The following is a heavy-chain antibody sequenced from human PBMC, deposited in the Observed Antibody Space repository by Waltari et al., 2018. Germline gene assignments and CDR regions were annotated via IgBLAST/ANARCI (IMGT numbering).Heavy chain of an antibody. V-gene: IGHV4-4*09. Sequence: QVRLQESGPGLVKPSQTLALTCTVSGGPLSGPYWSWIRLSPGKGLEWIGFIYPTGGTNSNPAFKIQVPMSADTSRGQFSLRLPSLSASDTATYYCAQELSIRWELPGFFDTWGRESWSPSPQ. CDR1: GGPLSGPY. CDR3: AQELSIRWELPGFFDT. J-gene: IGHJ4*02. D-gene: IGHD1-26*01. CDR2: IYPTGGT.